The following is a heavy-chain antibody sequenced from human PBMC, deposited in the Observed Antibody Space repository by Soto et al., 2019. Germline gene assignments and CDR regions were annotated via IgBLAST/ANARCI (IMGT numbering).Heavy chain of an antibody. CDR1: GGTFSSYA. CDR3: ARDGGLVDADY. J-gene: IGHJ4*02. V-gene: IGHV1-69*13. Sequence: WASVKVSCKASGGTFSSYAISWVRQAPGQGLEWMGGIIPIFGTANYAQKFQGRVTITADESTSTAYMELSSLRSEDTAVYYCARDGGLVDADYWGQGTLVTVSS. CDR2: IIPIFGTA. D-gene: IGHD2-15*01.